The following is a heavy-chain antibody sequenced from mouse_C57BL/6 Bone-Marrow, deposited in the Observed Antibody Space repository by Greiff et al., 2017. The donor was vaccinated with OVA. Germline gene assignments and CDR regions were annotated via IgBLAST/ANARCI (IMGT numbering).Heavy chain of an antibody. CDR3: ARDRGNSPFDY. Sequence: EVQVVESEGGLVQPGSSMKLSCTASGFTFSDYYMAWVRQVPEKGLEWVANINYDGSSTYYLDSLKSRFIISRDNAKNILYLQMSSLKSEDTATYYCARDRGNSPFDYWGQGTTLTVSS. D-gene: IGHD2-1*01. CDR1: GFTFSDYY. V-gene: IGHV5-16*01. J-gene: IGHJ2*01. CDR2: INYDGSST.